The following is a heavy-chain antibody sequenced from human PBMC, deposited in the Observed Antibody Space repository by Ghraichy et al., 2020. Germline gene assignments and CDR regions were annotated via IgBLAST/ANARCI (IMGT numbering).Heavy chain of an antibody. V-gene: IGHV3-15*01. D-gene: IGHD4-17*01. CDR3: TTLSMTVTHGGDY. J-gene: IGHJ4*02. CDR2: IKTRSSGGTT. CDR1: GLIFSDAW. Sequence: GGSLRLSCAASGLIFSDAWMSWVRQAPGRGLEWVGRIKTRSSGGTTDYAAPVKGRFTISRDAYEKTLYLQMNGLKTDDTGVYYCTTLSMTVTHGGDYWGRGTLVTVSS.